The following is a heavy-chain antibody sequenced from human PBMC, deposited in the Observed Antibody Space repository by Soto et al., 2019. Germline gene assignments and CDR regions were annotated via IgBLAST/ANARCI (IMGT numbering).Heavy chain of an antibody. D-gene: IGHD6-19*01. Sequence: QVQLVQSGAEVKKPGSSVKVSCKASGGTFSSYAISWVRQAPGQGLEWMGGIIPIFGTANYAQKFQGRVTITADKSTSTAYMEQSSVRSEDTAVYYCAGAAVAGTRDYYYYGMDVWGQGTTVTVSS. J-gene: IGHJ6*02. V-gene: IGHV1-69*06. CDR2: IIPIFGTA. CDR3: AGAAVAGTRDYYYYGMDV. CDR1: GGTFSSYA.